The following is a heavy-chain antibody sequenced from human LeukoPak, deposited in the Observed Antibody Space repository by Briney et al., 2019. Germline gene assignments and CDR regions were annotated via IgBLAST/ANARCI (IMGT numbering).Heavy chain of an antibody. Sequence: ASVKVSCKASGYTFTSYGISWVRQAPGQGLEWMGWISPYNGNTDYSQKLQGRVTTTTDTSTSTAYMELRSLRSDDTAVYYCAAAIGYCSGGSCYPAGYFDYWGQGTLVTVSS. CDR2: ISPYNGNT. CDR1: GYTFTSYG. CDR3: AAAIGYCSGGSCYPAGYFDY. D-gene: IGHD2-15*01. J-gene: IGHJ4*02. V-gene: IGHV1-18*01.